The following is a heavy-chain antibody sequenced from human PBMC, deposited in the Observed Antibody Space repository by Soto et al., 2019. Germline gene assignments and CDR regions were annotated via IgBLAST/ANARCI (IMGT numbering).Heavy chain of an antibody. CDR2: IVPMFGTA. J-gene: IGHJ5*02. Sequence: QVQLVQSGAEVKEPGSSVNVSCKTSGGTFGNTAVTWVRQAPGQGLEWIGGIVPMFGTANYAQKFQGRVTITADESTSTAYMELSSLRSDDTAVYYCARDGDPGYSFWSDPLGGGRFDPWGQGTLVTVSS. V-gene: IGHV1-69*12. CDR1: GGTFGNTA. D-gene: IGHD3-3*01. CDR3: ARDGDPGYSFWSDPLGGGRFDP.